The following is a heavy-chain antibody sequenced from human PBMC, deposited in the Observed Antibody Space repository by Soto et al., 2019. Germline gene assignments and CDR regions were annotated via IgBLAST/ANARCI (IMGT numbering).Heavy chain of an antibody. CDR1: GYTFTSYD. Sequence: ASVKVSCKASGYTFTSYDINWVREATGQGLEWMGWMNPNSGNTGYAQKFQGRVTMTRNTSISTAYMELSSLRSEDTAVYYCARGGGLYSSSLPNWFDPWGQGTLVTVYS. V-gene: IGHV1-8*01. D-gene: IGHD6-6*01. CDR2: MNPNSGNT. J-gene: IGHJ5*02. CDR3: ARGGGLYSSSLPNWFDP.